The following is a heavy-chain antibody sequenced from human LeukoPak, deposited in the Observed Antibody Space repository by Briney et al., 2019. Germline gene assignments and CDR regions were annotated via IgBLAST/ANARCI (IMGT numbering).Heavy chain of an antibody. CDR1: GGTFSSYA. J-gene: IGHJ4*02. CDR2: IIPIFGTA. D-gene: IGHD2-21*02. Sequence: ASVKVSCKASGGTFSSYAISWVRQAPGQGLEWMGRIIPIFGTANYAQEFQGRVTITTDESTSTAYMELSSLRSEDTAVYYCARSHIVVVTGNYYFDYWGQGALVTVSS. V-gene: IGHV1-69*05. CDR3: ARSHIVVVTGNYYFDY.